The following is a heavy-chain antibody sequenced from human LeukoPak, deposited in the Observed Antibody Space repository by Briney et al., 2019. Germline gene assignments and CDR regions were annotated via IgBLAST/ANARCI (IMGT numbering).Heavy chain of an antibody. CDR2: ICDSGRTI. Sequence: GGSLRLSCAASGCTFSDYYMSWIRQAPGKGRGWVSYICDSGRTIYYADSVKGRFTISRDNAKNSVYLQMNNLRAEDTAVYYCARDRLGDYDHSGYYDKWGQGTLVTVSS. CDR3: ARDRLGDYDHSGYYDK. V-gene: IGHV3-11*01. CDR1: GCTFSDYY. J-gene: IGHJ4*02. D-gene: IGHD3-22*01.